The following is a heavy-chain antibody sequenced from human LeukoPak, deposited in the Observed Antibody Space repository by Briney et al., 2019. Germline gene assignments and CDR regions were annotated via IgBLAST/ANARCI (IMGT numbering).Heavy chain of an antibody. J-gene: IGHJ4*02. Sequence: ASVKVSCKASGYTFTSYDISWVRQATGQGLEWMGWMNPNSGNTGYAQKFQGRVTMTRNTSISTAYMELSSLRSEDTAVYYCASFYDILTGYYNWDYWGQGTLVTVSS. V-gene: IGHV1-8*01. CDR3: ASFYDILTGYYNWDY. CDR2: MNPNSGNT. CDR1: GYTFTSYD. D-gene: IGHD3-9*01.